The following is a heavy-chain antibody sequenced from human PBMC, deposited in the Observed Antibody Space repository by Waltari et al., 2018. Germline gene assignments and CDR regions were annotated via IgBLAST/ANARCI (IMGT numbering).Heavy chain of an antibody. J-gene: IGHJ4*02. CDR2: ISYDVSNK. CDR1: GFTFSSYA. CDR3: ARAANYDSSGYYWGYFDY. D-gene: IGHD3-22*01. V-gene: IGHV3-30-3*01. Sequence: QVQLVESGGGVVQPGRSLRLSCAASGFTFSSYAMHWVRQAPGKGLEWVAVISYDVSNKYYADSVKGRFTISRDNSKNTLYLQMNSLRAEDTAVYYCARAANYDSSGYYWGYFDYWGQGTLVTVSS.